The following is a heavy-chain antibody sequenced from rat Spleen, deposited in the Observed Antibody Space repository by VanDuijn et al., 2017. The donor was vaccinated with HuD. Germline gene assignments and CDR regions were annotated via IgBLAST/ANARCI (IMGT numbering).Heavy chain of an antibody. CDR1: GFTFSNYD. Sequence: EVQLVESGGGLVQPGRSMKLSCAASGFTFSNYDMAWVRQAPMKGLEWVASISYDGSSTYYRDSVKGRFTISRDNAKSTLYLQMDSLRSEDTATYYCTTAHSGLYWGQGVMVTVSS. CDR2: ISYDGSST. V-gene: IGHV5-20*01. J-gene: IGHJ2*01. D-gene: IGHD4-3*01. CDR3: TTAHSGLY.